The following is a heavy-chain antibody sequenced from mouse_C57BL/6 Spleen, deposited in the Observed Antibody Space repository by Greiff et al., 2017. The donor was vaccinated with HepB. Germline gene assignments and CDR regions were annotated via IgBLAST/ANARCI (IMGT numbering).Heavy chain of an antibody. D-gene: IGHD2-1*01. CDR3: ARGYYGNYNWFAY. Sequence: EVKLMESGGGLVKPGGSLKLSCAASGFTFSSYTMSWVRQTPEKRLEWVATISGGGGNTYYPDSVKGRFTISRDNAKNTLYLQMSSLRSEDTALYYCARGYYGNYNWFAYWGQGTLVTVSA. CDR2: ISGGGGNT. V-gene: IGHV5-9*01. J-gene: IGHJ3*01. CDR1: GFTFSSYT.